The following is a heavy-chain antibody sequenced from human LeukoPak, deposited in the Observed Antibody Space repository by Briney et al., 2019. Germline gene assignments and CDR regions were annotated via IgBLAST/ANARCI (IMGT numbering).Heavy chain of an antibody. Sequence: PGGSLRLSCAASGFTFSSYSMNWVRQAPGKGLEWASSISSSSSYIYYADSVKGRFTISRDNAKNSLYLQMNSLRAEDTAVYYCARGYSSGWSAEYFQHWGQGTLVTVSS. J-gene: IGHJ1*01. CDR2: ISSSSSYI. CDR1: GFTFSSYS. D-gene: IGHD6-19*01. CDR3: ARGYSSGWSAEYFQH. V-gene: IGHV3-21*01.